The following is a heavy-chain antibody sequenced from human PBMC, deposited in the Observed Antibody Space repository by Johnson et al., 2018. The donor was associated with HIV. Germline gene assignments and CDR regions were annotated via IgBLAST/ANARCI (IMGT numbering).Heavy chain of an antibody. CDR1: GFTFSSYT. Sequence: VQLVESGGGVVQPGRSLRLSCAASGFTFSSYTMHWVRQAPGKGLEWVSGINWNGGSTGYADYVKGRFTISRDNAKNSLYLQMNSLRADDTAVYYCTRVRMTPPLGAFDIWGQGTMVIVSS. CDR2: INWNGGST. D-gene: IGHD1-14*01. J-gene: IGHJ3*02. V-gene: IGHV3-20*04. CDR3: TRVRMTPPLGAFDI.